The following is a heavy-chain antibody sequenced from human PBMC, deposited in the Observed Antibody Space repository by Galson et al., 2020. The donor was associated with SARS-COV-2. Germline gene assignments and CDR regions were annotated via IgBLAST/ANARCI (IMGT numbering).Heavy chain of an antibody. CDR3: AKDPGYSYGTYFDY. Sequence: GGSLRLSCAASGFTFDNYDMSWVRQAPGKGLEWVSSISRSGVGTFYADSVKGRFTISRDNAKNTLSLQMTSLRADDTALYYCAKDPGYSYGTYFDYWGQGTLVTVS. V-gene: IGHV3-23*01. D-gene: IGHD5-18*01. CDR2: ISRSGVGT. J-gene: IGHJ4*02. CDR1: GFTFDNYD.